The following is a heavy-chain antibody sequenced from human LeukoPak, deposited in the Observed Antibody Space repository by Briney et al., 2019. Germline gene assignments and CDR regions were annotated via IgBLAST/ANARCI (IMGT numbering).Heavy chain of an antibody. CDR3: AKEEYYYGSGSA. Sequence: GGSLRLSCAASGFTFSSYSMNWVRQAPGKGLEWVSYISSSSSTIYYADSVKGRFTISRDNAKNSLYLQMNSLRAEDTAVYYCAKEEYYYGSGSAWGQGTLVTVSS. CDR1: GFTFSSYS. V-gene: IGHV3-48*04. CDR2: ISSSSSTI. J-gene: IGHJ4*02. D-gene: IGHD3-10*01.